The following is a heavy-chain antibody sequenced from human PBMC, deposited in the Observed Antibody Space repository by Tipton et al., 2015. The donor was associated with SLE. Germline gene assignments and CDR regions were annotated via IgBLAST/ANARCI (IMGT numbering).Heavy chain of an antibody. J-gene: IGHJ2*01. D-gene: IGHD7-27*01. CDR1: GGSISSYY. V-gene: IGHV4-4*07. CDR3: ARGPLTGGYWYFDL. Sequence: TLSLTCTVSGGSISSYYWSWIRQPAGKGLEWIGRIYTSGSTNYNPSLKSRVTMSVDTSKNQFSLKLSSVTAADTAVYYCARGPLTGGYWYFDLWGRGTLVTVSS. CDR2: IYTSGST.